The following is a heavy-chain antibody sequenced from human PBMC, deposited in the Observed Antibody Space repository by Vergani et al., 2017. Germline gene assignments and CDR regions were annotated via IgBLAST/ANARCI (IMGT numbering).Heavy chain of an antibody. V-gene: IGHV4-59*01. Sequence: QVQLQESGPGLVKPSETLSLTCTVSGGSISSYYWSWIRQPPGNGLEWIGYIYYSGSTNYNPSLKSRVTISVDTSKNQFSLKLSSVTAADTAVYYCARPDNYGDYVPFDYWGQGTLVTVSS. CDR1: GGSISSYY. CDR2: IYYSGST. CDR3: ARPDNYGDYVPFDY. D-gene: IGHD4-17*01. J-gene: IGHJ4*02.